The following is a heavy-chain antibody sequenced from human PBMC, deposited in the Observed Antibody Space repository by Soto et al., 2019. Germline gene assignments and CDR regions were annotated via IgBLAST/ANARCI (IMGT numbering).Heavy chain of an antibody. CDR3: ARHVSHYGATYYFVF. CDR1: GGSISSSSYY. V-gene: IGHV4-39*01. J-gene: IGHJ4*02. Sequence: LSLTCTVSGGSISSSSYYWGWIRQPPGKGLEWIGSIYYSGSTYYNPSLKSRVTISVDTSKNQFSLKLSSVTAADTAVYYCARHVSHYGATYYFVFWGQGTLVTVSS. CDR2: IYYSGST. D-gene: IGHD3-10*01.